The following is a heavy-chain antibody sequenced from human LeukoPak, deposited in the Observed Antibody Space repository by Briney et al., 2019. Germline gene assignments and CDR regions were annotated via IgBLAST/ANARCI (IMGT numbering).Heavy chain of an antibody. CDR2: MNPNSGNT. CDR3: ARDFSNTSGFKVVVDY. J-gene: IGHJ4*02. CDR1: GYTFTSYD. V-gene: IGHV1-8*01. Sequence: ASVKVSCKASGYTFTSYDINWVRQATGQGLEWMGWMNPNSGNTGYAQKFQGRVTMTRNTSISTAYMELRSLTSDDTAVYYCARDFSNTSGFKVVVDYWGQGTLVTVSS. D-gene: IGHD3-22*01.